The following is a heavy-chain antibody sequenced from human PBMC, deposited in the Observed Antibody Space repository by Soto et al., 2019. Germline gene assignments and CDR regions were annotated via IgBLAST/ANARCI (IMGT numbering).Heavy chain of an antibody. CDR3: ARGLECRGYCLDKPTWFGP. J-gene: IGHJ5*02. Sequence: QVQLVQSGAEVKKSGSSVKVSCKASGGTFSTYNFSWVRQAPGQGLEWMGRIIPIFGTPYYAQKFQGRVTITADKSTSTVYMELSSLGSDDTAVYFCARGLECRGYCLDKPTWFGPWGQGTLVTVSS. CDR2: IIPIFGTP. D-gene: IGHD2-15*01. V-gene: IGHV1-69*06. CDR1: GGTFSTYN.